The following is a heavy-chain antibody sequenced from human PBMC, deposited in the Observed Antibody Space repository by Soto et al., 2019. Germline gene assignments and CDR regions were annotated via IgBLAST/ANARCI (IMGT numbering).Heavy chain of an antibody. Sequence: LSETLSLTCTVSGGSISNYYWSGSRQPPGKGLEWIGYIYYSGSTNYNPSLKSRVTISVDTSKNQFSLKLSSVTAADTAVYYCARHVRWWRSSWTEYYFDYWGQGTLVTVSS. CDR3: ARHVRWWRSSWTEYYFDY. D-gene: IGHD6-13*01. V-gene: IGHV4-59*08. J-gene: IGHJ4*02. CDR1: GGSISNYY. CDR2: IYYSGST.